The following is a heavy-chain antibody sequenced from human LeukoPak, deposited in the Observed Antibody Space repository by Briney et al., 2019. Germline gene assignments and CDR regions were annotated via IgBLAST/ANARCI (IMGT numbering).Heavy chain of an antibody. Sequence: GGSLRLPCVASGFPFSSYWMSWVRQAPGKGLEWVANIKQDGSDKNYVDSVKGRFTISRDNAKNSLYLQMHSLRAEDTAVYYCARDKVVGATHFDYWGQGTLVTVSS. CDR1: GFPFSSYW. V-gene: IGHV3-7*01. D-gene: IGHD1-26*01. CDR3: ARDKVVGATHFDY. J-gene: IGHJ4*02. CDR2: IKQDGSDK.